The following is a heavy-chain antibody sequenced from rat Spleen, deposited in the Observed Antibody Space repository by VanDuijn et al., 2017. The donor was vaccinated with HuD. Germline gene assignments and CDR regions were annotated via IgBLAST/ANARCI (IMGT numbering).Heavy chain of an antibody. CDR2: IWNTGGT. V-gene: IGHV2-41*01. CDR1: GFSLTSYN. D-gene: IGHD3-4*01. Sequence: QVQLTESGPDLVQPSQTLSLTCTVAGFSLTSYNVHWVRQPPGKGLEWMGVIWNTGGTRYDSALRSRLSISKDTSNSHVFLKMNSRHTEDTATYYCARDSTSWYFDFWGPGTMVTVSS. J-gene: IGHJ1*01. CDR3: ARDSTSWYFDF.